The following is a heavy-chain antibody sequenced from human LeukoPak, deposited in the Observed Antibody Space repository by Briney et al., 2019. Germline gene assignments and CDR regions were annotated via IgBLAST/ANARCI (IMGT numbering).Heavy chain of an antibody. CDR3: ARDHEAYCGGDCSDY. CDR1: GFTVSSNY. CDR2: IYSGGST. D-gene: IGHD2-21*01. V-gene: IGHV3-66*01. Sequence: GGSLRLSCAASGFTVSSNYMSWVRQAPGKGLEWVSVIYSGGSTYYADSVKGRFTISRDNSKNTLYLQMNSLRAEDTAVYYCARDHEAYCGGDCSDYWGQGTLVTVSS. J-gene: IGHJ4*02.